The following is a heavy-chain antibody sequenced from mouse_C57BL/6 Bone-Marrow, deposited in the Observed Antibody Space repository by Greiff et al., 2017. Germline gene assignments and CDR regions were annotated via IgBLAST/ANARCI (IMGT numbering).Heavy chain of an antibody. J-gene: IGHJ1*03. V-gene: IGHV5-17*01. CDR1: GFTFSDYG. CDR3: ARPLYFDV. CDR2: NSSGSSTI. D-gene: IGHD6-1*01. Sequence: EVKLMESGGGLVKPGGSLKLSCAASGFTFSDYGMHWVRQAPEKGLEWVAYNSSGSSTIYYADTVKGRFTISRDNAKNTLFLQMTSLRSEDTAMYYCARPLYFDVWGTGTTVTVSS.